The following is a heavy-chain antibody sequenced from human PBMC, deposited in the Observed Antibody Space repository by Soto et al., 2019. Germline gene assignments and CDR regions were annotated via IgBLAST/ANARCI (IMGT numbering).Heavy chain of an antibody. J-gene: IGHJ4*02. CDR3: ARGIMYSPPRPPDY. CDR1: GFTFSRYA. D-gene: IGHD6-13*01. Sequence: PGGSLRLSCAASGFTFSRYAMHWVRQAPGKGLEYVSAISSNGGSTDYANSVKGRFTISRDNSKNTLYLQMGSLRAEDMAVYYCARGIMYSPPRPPDYWGQGTLVTGSS. V-gene: IGHV3-64*01. CDR2: ISSNGGST.